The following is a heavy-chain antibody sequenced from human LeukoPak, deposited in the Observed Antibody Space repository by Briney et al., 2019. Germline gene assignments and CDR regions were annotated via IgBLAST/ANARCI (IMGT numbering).Heavy chain of an antibody. J-gene: IGHJ3*02. D-gene: IGHD3-3*01. CDR1: GFTFSSYA. CDR3: ARDRSGYNAFDI. V-gene: IGHV3-30*04. Sequence: PGGSLRLSCAASGFTFSSYAMHWVRQAPGKGLEWVAVISYDGSNKYYADSVKGRSTISRDNSKNTLYLQMNSLRAEDTAVYYCARDRSGYNAFDIWGQGTMVTVSS. CDR2: ISYDGSNK.